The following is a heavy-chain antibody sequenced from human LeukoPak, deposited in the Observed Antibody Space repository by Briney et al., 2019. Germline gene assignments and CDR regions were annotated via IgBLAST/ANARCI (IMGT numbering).Heavy chain of an antibody. CDR3: ARDHGYAFDY. CDR1: GFTFSTYG. Sequence: PGRSLRLSCAASGFTFSTYGMNWVRQAPGKGLEWVAVISYDGSNKHYADTVKGRFTISRDDAKNSLYLQMNSLRDEDTAVYYCARDHGYAFDYWGQGTLVTVSS. J-gene: IGHJ4*02. V-gene: IGHV3-30*03. CDR2: ISYDGSNK. D-gene: IGHD5-12*01.